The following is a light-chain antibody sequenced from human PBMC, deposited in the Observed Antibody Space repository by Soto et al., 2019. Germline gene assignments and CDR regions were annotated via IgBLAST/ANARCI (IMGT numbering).Light chain of an antibody. CDR1: QGISNQ. CDR2: AAS. Sequence: DIQMTQSPSSLSAFVGDRVTLTCRASQGISNQVNWYQLRPGKAPTLLIYAASSLQTGVSSRFSCSGSGTDFTLTISSLEPEDFAIYYCQQSFSTPFTFGRGTRLEIK. V-gene: IGKV1-39*01. J-gene: IGKJ5*01. CDR3: QQSFSTPFT.